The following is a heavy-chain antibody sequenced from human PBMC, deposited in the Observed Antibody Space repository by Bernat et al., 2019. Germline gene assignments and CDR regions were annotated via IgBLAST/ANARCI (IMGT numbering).Heavy chain of an antibody. V-gene: IGHV3-11*01. J-gene: IGHJ2*01. CDR3: ARAKVPFSSSWSFDL. CDR2: ISSSGSTI. D-gene: IGHD6-13*01. Sequence: QVQLVESGGGLVKPGGSLRLSWAASGFTFSDYYMSWIRQAPGKGLEWGAYISSSGSTIYYADSVKGRFPISRDNAKNSPYLQMNSLRAEDTAVYYCARAKVPFSSSWSFDLWGRGTLVTVSS. CDR1: GFTFSDYY.